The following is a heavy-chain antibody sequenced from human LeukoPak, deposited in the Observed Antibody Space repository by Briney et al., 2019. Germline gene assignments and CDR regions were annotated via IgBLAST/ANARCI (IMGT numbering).Heavy chain of an antibody. J-gene: IGHJ4*02. CDR2: ISSSSYI. CDR3: AKDDPKAYFDY. CDR1: GFTFSSYS. V-gene: IGHV3-21*01. Sequence: PGGSLRLSCAASGFTFSSYSMNWVRQAPGKGLEWVSSISSSSYIYYADSVKGRFTISRDNSKNTLYLQMNSLRAEDTAVYYCAKDDPKAYFDYWGQGNLVTVSS.